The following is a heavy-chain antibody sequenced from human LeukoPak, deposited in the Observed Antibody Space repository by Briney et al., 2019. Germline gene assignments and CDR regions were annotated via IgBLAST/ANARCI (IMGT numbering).Heavy chain of an antibody. CDR3: AKARWLPLDAFDI. CDR2: ISSSGSTI. Sequence: GGSLRLSRAASGFTFSSYEMNWVRQAPGKGLEWVSYISSSGSTIYYADSVKGRFTISRDNSKNTLYLQMNSLRTEDTAVYYCAKARWLPLDAFDIWGQGTMVTVSS. CDR1: GFTFSSYE. V-gene: IGHV3-48*03. D-gene: IGHD5-24*01. J-gene: IGHJ3*02.